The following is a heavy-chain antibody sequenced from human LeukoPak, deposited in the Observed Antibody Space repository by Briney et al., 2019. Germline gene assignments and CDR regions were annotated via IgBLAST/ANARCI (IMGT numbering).Heavy chain of an antibody. CDR1: GFTFSSYS. CDR3: AVQRTLWQQVLDH. D-gene: IGHD6-13*01. CDR2: FSPSGGGT. Sequence: GGSLRLSCAASGFTFSSYSMNWVRQAPGKGLEWVSAFSPSGGGTYYADSVKGRFTISRDNSKNTLSLQMNSLRAEDTAVYYCAVQRTLWQQVLDHWGQGTLVTVSS. V-gene: IGHV3-23*01. J-gene: IGHJ4*02.